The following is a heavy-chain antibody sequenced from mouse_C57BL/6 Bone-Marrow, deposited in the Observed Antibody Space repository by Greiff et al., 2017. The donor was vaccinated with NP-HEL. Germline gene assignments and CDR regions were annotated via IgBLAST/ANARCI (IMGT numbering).Heavy chain of an antibody. CDR1: GFTFSSYA. J-gene: IGHJ3*01. CDR3: LGVTTLFAY. CDR2: ISDGGSYT. Sequence: EVQLVESGGGLVKPGGSLKLSCAASGFTFSSYAMSWVRQTPEKRLEWVATISDGGSYTYYPDNVKGRFTISRDNAKNNLYLQMSHLKSEDTAMYYCLGVTTLFAYWGQGTLVTVSA. V-gene: IGHV5-4*01. D-gene: IGHD2-1*01.